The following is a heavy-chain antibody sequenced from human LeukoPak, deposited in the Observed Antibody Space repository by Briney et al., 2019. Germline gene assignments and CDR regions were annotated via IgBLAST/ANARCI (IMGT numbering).Heavy chain of an antibody. D-gene: IGHD1-14*01. CDR2: IIPIFGSA. J-gene: IGHJ6*03. CDR1: GGTFSNNA. V-gene: IGHV1-69*05. Sequence: SVKVSCEASGGTFSNNAISWVRQAHGQGLEWMGGIIPIFGSADYPQKFQGRVTITTDESTSTAYMELSSLTSEDTAVYYCATSGNRKSFGGNYYYYMDVWDNGTTVTVSS. CDR3: ATSGNRKSFGGNYYYYMDV.